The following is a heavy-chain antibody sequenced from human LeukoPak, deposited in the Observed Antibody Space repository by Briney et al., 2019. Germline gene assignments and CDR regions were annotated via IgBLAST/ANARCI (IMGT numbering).Heavy chain of an antibody. V-gene: IGHV3-53*01. CDR1: GFTVSSDY. D-gene: IGHD2-15*01. J-gene: IGHJ4*02. CDR2: IYSGGGT. Sequence: GGSLRLSCAASGFTVSSDYMSWVRQAPGKGLEWVSVIYSGGGTYYADSVKGRFTISRDNSKNTLYLQMNSLRAEDTAVYYCASYSVCSGGSCYPYYFDYWGQGTLVTVSS. CDR3: ASYSVCSGGSCYPYYFDY.